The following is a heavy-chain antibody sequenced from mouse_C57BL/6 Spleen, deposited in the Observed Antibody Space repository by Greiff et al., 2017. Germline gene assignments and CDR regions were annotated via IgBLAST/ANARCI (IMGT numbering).Heavy chain of an antibody. CDR1: GFSLTSYG. D-gene: IGHD2-4*01. CDR3: ARDYDYDGFAY. Sequence: VQLQESGPGLVQPSQSLSITCTVSGFSLTSYGVHWVRQPPGKGLEWLGVIWSGGSTDYNAAFISRLSISKDNSKSQVFFKMNRLQADDTAIYYCARDYDYDGFAYWGQGTLVTVSA. J-gene: IGHJ3*01. V-gene: IGHV2-4*02. CDR2: IWSGGST.